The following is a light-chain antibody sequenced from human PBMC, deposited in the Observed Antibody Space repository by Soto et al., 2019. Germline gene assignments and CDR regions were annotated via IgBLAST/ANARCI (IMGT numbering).Light chain of an antibody. Sequence: DIQMTQSPSSLSASVRARVTITCRASQGISTYLAWYQQKPGKVPKLLIYAASTLQSGVPSRFSGSGSGTDFSLTISSLQPEDIATYYCQKYDSAPWTFGQGTKLEIK. CDR1: QGISTY. CDR3: QKYDSAPWT. J-gene: IGKJ1*01. V-gene: IGKV1-27*01. CDR2: AAS.